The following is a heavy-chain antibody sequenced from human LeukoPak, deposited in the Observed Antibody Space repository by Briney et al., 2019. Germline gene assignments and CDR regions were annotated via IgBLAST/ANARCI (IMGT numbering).Heavy chain of an antibody. CDR2: INHSGST. J-gene: IGHJ4*02. V-gene: IGHV4-34*01. D-gene: IGHD3-10*01. CDR3: ARDSPCYYGSGSYNR. CDR1: GGSFSGYY. Sequence: SETLSLTCAVYGGSFSGYYWSWTRQPPGKGLEWIGEINHSGSTNYNPSLKSRVTISVDTSKNQFSLKLSSVTAADTAVYYCARDSPCYYGSGSYNRWGQGTLVTVSS.